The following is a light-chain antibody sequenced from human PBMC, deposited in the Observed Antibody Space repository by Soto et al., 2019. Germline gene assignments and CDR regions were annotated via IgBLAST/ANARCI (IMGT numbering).Light chain of an antibody. CDR2: WAS. CDR1: QSVLSSADHKNY. V-gene: IGKV4-1*01. J-gene: IGKJ5*01. Sequence: DFVMTQSPDSLAVSLGERATINCRSSQSVLSSADHKNYLAWFRQKPGQPPKLLFYWASTRESGVPDRFSGSGSATDFTLTISSLQAEGVAVYYCQQYHSDPITFGQGTRLEIK. CDR3: QQYHSDPIT.